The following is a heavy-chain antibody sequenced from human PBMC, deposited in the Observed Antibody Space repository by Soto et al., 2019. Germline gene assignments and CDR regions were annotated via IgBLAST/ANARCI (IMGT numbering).Heavy chain of an antibody. CDR2: INPNSGGT. CDR3: ARERGGRPYYGDYGDHAVDS. D-gene: IGHD4-17*01. CDR1: GYTFTGYY. V-gene: IGHV1-2*04. Sequence: RASVKVSCKASGYTFTGYYMHWVRQAPGQGLEWMGWINPNSGGTNYEQKFQGWVTVTRDTSISTAYMERSRLRSDDTAVYYCARERGGRPYYGDYGDHAVDSWGQGTMVTVSS. J-gene: IGHJ3*02.